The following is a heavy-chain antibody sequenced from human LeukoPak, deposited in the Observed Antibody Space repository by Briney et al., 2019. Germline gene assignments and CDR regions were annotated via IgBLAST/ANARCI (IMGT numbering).Heavy chain of an antibody. Sequence: SETLSLTCTVSGGSISSYYWSWIRQPPGKGLEWIGYIYYSGSTNCNPSLKSRVTISVDTSKNQFSLKLSSVTAADTAVYYCARDTYYYDSSGNGDWFDPWGQGTLVTVSS. V-gene: IGHV4-59*01. J-gene: IGHJ5*02. D-gene: IGHD3-22*01. CDR1: GGSISSYY. CDR2: IYYSGST. CDR3: ARDTYYYDSSGNGDWFDP.